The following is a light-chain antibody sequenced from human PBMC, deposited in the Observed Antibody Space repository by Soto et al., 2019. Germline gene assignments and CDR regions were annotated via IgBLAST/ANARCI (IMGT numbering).Light chain of an antibody. V-gene: IGKV3-20*01. CDR3: QLYGSSVT. Sequence: EIVLTQSPGTLSLSPGERATLSCGASQSVTNNYLAWYQQKPGQSPRLLISGASTRATGIPDRFSGSGSGTDFTLTISSLDPEYFAVYFCQLYGSSVTFGQGTRLEIK. CDR1: QSVTNNY. J-gene: IGKJ5*01. CDR2: GAS.